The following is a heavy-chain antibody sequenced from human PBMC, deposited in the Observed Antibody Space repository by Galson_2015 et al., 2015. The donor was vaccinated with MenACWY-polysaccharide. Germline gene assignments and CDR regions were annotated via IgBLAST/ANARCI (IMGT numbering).Heavy chain of an antibody. Sequence: SLRLSCAAPGFTFTIHWMTWVRQAPGKGLEWVANINQDGSEKYYVDSVKGRFTISRDNAKHSVYLQMNSLRADDTAVYYCAREERAVAGTEDYWGQGTLVTVSS. CDR3: AREERAVAGTEDY. D-gene: IGHD6-19*01. J-gene: IGHJ4*02. CDR1: GFTFTIHW. CDR2: INQDGSEK. V-gene: IGHV3-7*01.